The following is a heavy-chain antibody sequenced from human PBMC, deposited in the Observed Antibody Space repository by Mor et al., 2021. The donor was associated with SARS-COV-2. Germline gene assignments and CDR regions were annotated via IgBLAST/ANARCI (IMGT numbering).Heavy chain of an antibody. Sequence: TIYAQKFQARVTMTEDTSTDTAYMELSSLRSEDTAVYYCATGRYYDSMKGRFAFDIWGQGTMVTVSS. D-gene: IGHD3-22*01. CDR3: ATGRYYDSMKGRFAFDI. V-gene: IGHV1-24*01. J-gene: IGHJ3*02. CDR2: T.